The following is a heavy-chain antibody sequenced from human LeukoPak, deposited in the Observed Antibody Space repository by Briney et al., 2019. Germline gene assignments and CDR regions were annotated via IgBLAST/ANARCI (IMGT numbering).Heavy chain of an antibody. J-gene: IGHJ3*02. Sequence: ASVKVSCKASGYTFTSYYIHWVRQAPGQGLEWMGIINPSGGSTSYAQKFQGRVTMTRDMSTSTVYMELSSLRSEDTAVYYCARVNTPIVGATRGAFDIWGQGTMVTVSS. CDR3: ARVNTPIVGATRGAFDI. CDR2: INPSGGST. D-gene: IGHD1-26*01. CDR1: GYTFTSYY. V-gene: IGHV1-46*01.